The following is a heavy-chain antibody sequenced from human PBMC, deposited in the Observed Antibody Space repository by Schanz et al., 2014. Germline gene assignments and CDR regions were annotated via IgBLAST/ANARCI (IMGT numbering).Heavy chain of an antibody. J-gene: IGHJ6*02. CDR3: ARAKRFGDMDV. CDR2: ISAYNGHT. V-gene: IGHV1-18*01. Sequence: QVQLVQSGAEVKKPGASMKVSCKASGYTFTTYYMLWVRQAPGQGLEWMGWISAYNGHTDYAQKLQGRVTLTTDTSTSTAYMELRNLRSDDTAVYYCARAKRFGDMDVWGQGTTVTVSS. CDR1: GYTFTTYY. D-gene: IGHD3-10*01.